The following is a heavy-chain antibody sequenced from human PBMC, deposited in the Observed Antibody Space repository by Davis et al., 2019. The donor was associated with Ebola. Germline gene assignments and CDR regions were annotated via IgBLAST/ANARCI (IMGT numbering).Heavy chain of an antibody. CDR3: AREYGDYTYYYGMDV. J-gene: IGHJ6*02. D-gene: IGHD4-17*01. V-gene: IGHV3-64*04. Sequence: PGGSLRLSCSASGFTFSSYAMHWVRQAPGKGLEYVSAISSNGGSTYYADSVKGRFTISRDNSKNTLYLQMNSLRAEDTAVYYCAREYGDYTYYYGMDVWGQGTTVTVSS. CDR1: GFTFSSYA. CDR2: ISSNGGST.